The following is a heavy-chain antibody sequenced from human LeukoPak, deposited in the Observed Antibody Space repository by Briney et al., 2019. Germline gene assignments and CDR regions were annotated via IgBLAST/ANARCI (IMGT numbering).Heavy chain of an antibody. Sequence: ASVKVSCKASGYTFTGYYMHRVRQAPGQGLEWMGWINPNSGGTNYAQKFQGRVTMTRDTSISTAYMELSRLRSDDTAVYYCARAVGSGSFQTYYYYMDVWGKGTTVTISS. J-gene: IGHJ6*03. D-gene: IGHD3-10*01. CDR3: ARAVGSGSFQTYYYYMDV. CDR1: GYTFTGYY. V-gene: IGHV1-2*02. CDR2: INPNSGGT.